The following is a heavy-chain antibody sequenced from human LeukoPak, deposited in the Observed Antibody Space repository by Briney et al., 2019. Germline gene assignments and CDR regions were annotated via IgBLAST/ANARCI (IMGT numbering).Heavy chain of an antibody. Sequence: SGGSLRLSCAASGFTVSSNYMSWVRQAPGKGLEWVSVIYSGGSTYYADSVKGRFTISRDNSKNTLYLQMNSLRAEDTAVYYCARDRVYSGTLDYWGQGTLVTVSS. CDR3: ARDRVYSGTLDY. CDR2: IYSGGST. D-gene: IGHD1-26*01. J-gene: IGHJ4*02. V-gene: IGHV3-66*01. CDR1: GFTVSSNY.